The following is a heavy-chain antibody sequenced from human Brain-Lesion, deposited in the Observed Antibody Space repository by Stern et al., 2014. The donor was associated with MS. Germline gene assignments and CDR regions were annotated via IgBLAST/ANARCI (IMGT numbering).Heavy chain of an antibody. Sequence: VQLVESGGDLVQPGRSLRLSCAAFGFTFDDYAMHLFRQAPGKGLEWVAGISWNSGTIGYADSVKGRFTTSRDNAYSSLYLQMNSLRPEDTALYYCARDITGSSAYFAYWGQGTLVTVSS. CDR1: GFTFDDYA. CDR2: ISWNSGTI. J-gene: IGHJ4*02. D-gene: IGHD1-14*01. V-gene: IGHV3-9*01. CDR3: ARDITGSSAYFAY.